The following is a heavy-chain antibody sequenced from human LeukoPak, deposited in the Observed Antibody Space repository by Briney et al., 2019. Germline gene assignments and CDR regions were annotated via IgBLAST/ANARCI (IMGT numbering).Heavy chain of an antibody. J-gene: IGHJ4*02. D-gene: IGHD6-6*01. CDR1: GFTFSSYG. CDR2: ISYDGSNK. V-gene: IGHV3-30*03. CDR3: ARTSIAAREADY. Sequence: GGSLRLSCAASGFTFSSYGMHWVRQAPGKGLEWVAVISYDGSNKYYADSVKGRLTISRDNSKNTLYLQMGSLRAEDMAVYYCARTSIAAREADYWGQGTLVTVSS.